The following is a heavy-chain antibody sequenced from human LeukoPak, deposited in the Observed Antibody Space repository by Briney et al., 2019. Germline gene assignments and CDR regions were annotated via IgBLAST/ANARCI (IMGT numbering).Heavy chain of an antibody. D-gene: IGHD1-26*01. CDR1: GGSISSGGYY. V-gene: IGHV4-31*03. CDR3: ARDKSKGGATYLAGWFDP. CDR2: IYYSGST. J-gene: IGHJ5*02. Sequence: SETLSLTCTVSGGSISSGGYYWSWIRQHPGKGLEWIGYIYYSGSTYYNPSLKSRVTISVDTSKNQFSLKLSSVTAADTAVYYCARDKSKGGATYLAGWFDPWGQGTLVTVSS.